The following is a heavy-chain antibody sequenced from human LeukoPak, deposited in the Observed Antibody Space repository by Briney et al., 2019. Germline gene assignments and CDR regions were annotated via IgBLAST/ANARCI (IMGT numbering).Heavy chain of an antibody. V-gene: IGHV1-8*03. CDR1: GYTFTSYD. J-gene: IGHJ3*02. CDR2: MNPNSGNT. Sequence: ASVKVSCKASGYTFTSYDINWVRQATGQGLEWMGWMNPNSGNTGYAQKFQGRVTITRNTSISTAYMELSSLRSEDTAVYYCARGRGDQLLWEGAFDIWGQGTMVTVSS. CDR3: ARGRGDQLLWEGAFDI. D-gene: IGHD2-2*01.